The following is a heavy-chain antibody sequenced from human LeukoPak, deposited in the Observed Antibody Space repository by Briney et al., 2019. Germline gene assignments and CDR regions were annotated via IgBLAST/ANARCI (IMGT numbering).Heavy chain of an antibody. CDR3: AFRYVWRSHTFDY. CDR2: IIPIFGTA. Sequence: SVKVSCKASGGTFSSYAISWVRQAPGQGLEWMGGIIPIFGTANYAQKFQGRVTITADKSTSTAYMELSSLRSEDTAVYYCAFRYVWRSHTFDYWGQGTLVTVSS. V-gene: IGHV1-69*06. J-gene: IGHJ4*02. CDR1: GGTFSSYA. D-gene: IGHD3-16*01.